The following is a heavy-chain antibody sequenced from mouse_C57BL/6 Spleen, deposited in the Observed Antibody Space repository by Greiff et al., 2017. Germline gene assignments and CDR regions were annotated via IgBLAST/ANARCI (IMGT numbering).Heavy chain of an antibody. CDR3: ARGGWADY. CDR1: GYSITSGYY. V-gene: IGHV3-6*01. D-gene: IGHD1-1*02. J-gene: IGHJ2*01. CDR2: ISYDGSN. Sequence: EVKLMESGPGLVKPSQSLSLTCSVTGYSITSGYYWNWIRQFPGNKLEWMGYISYDGSNNYNPSLKNRISITRDTSNNQFFLKLNSVTTEDTATYYCARGGWADYWGQGTTLTVSS.